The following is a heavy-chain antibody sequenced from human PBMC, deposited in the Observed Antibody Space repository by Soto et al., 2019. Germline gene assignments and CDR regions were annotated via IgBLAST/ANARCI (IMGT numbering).Heavy chain of an antibody. CDR2: IKSKTDGGTT. Sequence: EVQLVESGGGLVKPGGSLRLSCAASGFTFSNAWMSWVRQAPGKGLEWVGRIKSKTDGGTTDYAAPVKGRFTISRDDSKNTLYLQMNSLRAEDTAVYYCANALGKRPRITGTFDYWGQGTLVTVSS. D-gene: IGHD1-20*01. CDR3: ANALGKRPRITGTFDY. V-gene: IGHV3-15*01. CDR1: GFTFSNAW. J-gene: IGHJ4*02.